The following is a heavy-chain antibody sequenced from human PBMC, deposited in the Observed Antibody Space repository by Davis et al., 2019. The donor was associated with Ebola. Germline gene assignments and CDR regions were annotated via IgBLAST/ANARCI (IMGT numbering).Heavy chain of an antibody. CDR2: INAGKGNT. CDR1: GYTFTSYA. Sequence: AASVKVSCKASGYTFTSYAMHWVRQAPGQRLEWMGWINAGKGNTKYSQKFQGRVTITRDTSASTAYMELSSLRSEDTSVYYCARDRGGDYSFDYWGQGTLVTVSS. CDR3: ARDRGGDYSFDY. D-gene: IGHD3-10*01. V-gene: IGHV1-3*01. J-gene: IGHJ4*02.